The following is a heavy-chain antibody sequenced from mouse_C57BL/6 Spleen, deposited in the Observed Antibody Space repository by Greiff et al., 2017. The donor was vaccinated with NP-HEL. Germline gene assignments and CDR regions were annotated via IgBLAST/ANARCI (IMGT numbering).Heavy chain of an antibody. V-gene: IGHV1-52*01. CDR2: IDPSDSET. Sequence: VQLQQPGAELVRPGSSVKLSCKASGYTFTSYWMHWVKQRPIQGLEWIGNIDPSDSETHYNQKFKDKATLTVDKSSSTAYMQLSSLTSEDSAVYYCAREIYDGSLKGFAYWGQGTLVTVSA. D-gene: IGHD2-3*01. J-gene: IGHJ3*01. CDR3: AREIYDGSLKGFAY. CDR1: GYTFTSYW.